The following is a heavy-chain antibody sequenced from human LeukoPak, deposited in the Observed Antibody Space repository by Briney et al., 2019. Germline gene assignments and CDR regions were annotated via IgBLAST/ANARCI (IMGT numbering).Heavy chain of an antibody. CDR1: GGTFSSYA. CDR3: ARESAAGTQLDY. Sequence: SVKVSCKASGGTFSSYAISWVRQAPGQGLEWMGGIIPIFGTANYAQKFQGRVTITADESTSTAYMELSSLRSEDTAVYYCARESAAGTQLDYWGQGTLVTVSS. J-gene: IGHJ4*02. CDR2: IIPIFGTA. D-gene: IGHD6-13*01. V-gene: IGHV1-69*13.